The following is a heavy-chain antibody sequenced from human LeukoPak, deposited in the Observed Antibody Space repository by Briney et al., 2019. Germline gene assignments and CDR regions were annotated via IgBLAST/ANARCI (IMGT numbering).Heavy chain of an antibody. J-gene: IGHJ4*02. Sequence: SETLSLTCTVSGGSNSSYYWSWIRQPPGKGLEWIGYIYYTGSTNNTSLKSRVTISVDTSKNQFSLKLSSVTAADTAVYYCARAGSYRGYFDYWGQGTLVTVSS. CDR1: GGSNSSYY. CDR2: IYYTGST. V-gene: IGHV4-59*01. D-gene: IGHD1-26*01. CDR3: ARAGSYRGYFDY.